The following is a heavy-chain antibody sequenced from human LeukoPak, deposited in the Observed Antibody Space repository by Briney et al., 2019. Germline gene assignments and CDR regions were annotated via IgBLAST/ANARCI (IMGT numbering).Heavy chain of an antibody. J-gene: IGHJ4*02. CDR3: ARVFIGDYGDYQFDY. Sequence: GGSLRLSCAASGFTFSSYSMNWVRQAPGKGLEWVSSISGSGSYIHYADSVKGRFTISRDNAKNSLYLQMNSLRAEDTAVYYCARVFIGDYGDYQFDYWGQGTLVTVSS. V-gene: IGHV3-21*01. D-gene: IGHD4-17*01. CDR2: ISGSGSYI. CDR1: GFTFSSYS.